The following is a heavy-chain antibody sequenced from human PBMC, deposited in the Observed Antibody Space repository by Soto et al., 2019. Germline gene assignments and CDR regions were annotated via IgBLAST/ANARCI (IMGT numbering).Heavy chain of an antibody. CDR2: ISYDGSNK. D-gene: IGHD3-3*01. CDR1: GFTFSSYG. CDR3: AKDGETYYYYYYGMDV. V-gene: IGHV3-30*18. Sequence: GGSLRLSCAASGFTFSSYGMHWVRQATGKGLEWVAVISYDGSNKYYADSVKGRFTISRDNSKNTLYLQMNSLRAEDTAVYYCAKDGETYYYYYYGMDVWGQGTTVTVSS. J-gene: IGHJ6*02.